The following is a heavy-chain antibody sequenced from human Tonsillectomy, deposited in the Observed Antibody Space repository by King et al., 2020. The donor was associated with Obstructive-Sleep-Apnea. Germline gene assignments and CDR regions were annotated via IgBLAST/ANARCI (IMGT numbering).Heavy chain of an antibody. CDR2: IYYSGST. CDR1: GGSISSSSYY. D-gene: IGHD5-12*01. J-gene: IGHJ6*02. V-gene: IGHV4-39*07. CDR3: ARDHRLVAYYYYYGMDV. Sequence: QLQESGPGLVKPSETLSLTCTVSGGSISSSSYYWGWIRQPPGKGLEWIGSIYYSGSTYYNPSLKSRVTISVDTSKNQFSLKLSSVTAADPAVYYCARDHRLVAYYYYYGMDVWGQGTTVTVSS.